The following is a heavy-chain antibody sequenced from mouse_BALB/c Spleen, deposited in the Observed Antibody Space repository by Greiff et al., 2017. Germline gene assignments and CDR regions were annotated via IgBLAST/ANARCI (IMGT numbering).Heavy chain of an antibody. Sequence: QVQLQQSGAELVKPGASVTLSCKASGYTFTSYYMYWVKQRPGQGLEWIGEINPSNGGTNFNEKFKSKATLTVDKSSSTAYMQLSSLTSEDSAVYYCTITTVVADYWGQGTTLTVSS. V-gene: IGHV1S81*02. J-gene: IGHJ2*01. CDR3: TITTVVADY. CDR1: GYTFTSYY. CDR2: INPSNGGT. D-gene: IGHD1-1*01.